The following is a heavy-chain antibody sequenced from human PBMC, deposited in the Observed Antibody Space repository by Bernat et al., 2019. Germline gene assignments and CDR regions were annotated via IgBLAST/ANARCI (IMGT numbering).Heavy chain of an antibody. J-gene: IGHJ4*02. D-gene: IGHD1-1*01. CDR2: INHREST. CDR3: ARRSLDGTLDY. Sequence: QVQLPQWGAGLLKPSETLSLSCAVYGESFNDYFWTWIRQPPGKGLEWIGEINHRESTNYNVSLKSRVNILADASKNQFSLKLTSMTAADTAVYYCARRSLDGTLDYWGQGTRVIVSS. V-gene: IGHV4-34*01. CDR1: GESFNDYF.